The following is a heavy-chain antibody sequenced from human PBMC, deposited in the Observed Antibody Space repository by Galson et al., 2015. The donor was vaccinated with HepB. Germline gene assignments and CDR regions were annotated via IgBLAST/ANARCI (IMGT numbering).Heavy chain of an antibody. CDR3: VKSQETTTVQPFDY. J-gene: IGHJ4*02. D-gene: IGHD4-11*01. CDR1: GFAFSGFP. Sequence: SLRLSCAATGFAFSGFPMSWVRQAPGKGLEWVSTVDIGADTTYYAGSVKGRFTISADNYKNTLFLQMNSLSAEDTAVYYCVKSQETTTVQPFDYWGRGTLVTVSS. V-gene: IGHV3-23*01. CDR2: VDIGADTT.